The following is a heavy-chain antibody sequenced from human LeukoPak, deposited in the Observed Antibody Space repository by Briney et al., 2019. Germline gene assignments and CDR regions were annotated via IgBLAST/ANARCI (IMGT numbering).Heavy chain of an antibody. CDR3: AGDLDSTHAFDI. V-gene: IGHV3-21*05. CDR2: ISSSSSYI. Sequence: PGGSLRLSCAASGFTFSSYEMNWVRQAPGKGLEWVSYISSSSSYIYYADSVKGRFTISRDNAKNSLYLQMNSLRAEDTAVYYCAGDLDSTHAFDIWGQGTMVTVSS. D-gene: IGHD2-2*01. J-gene: IGHJ3*02. CDR1: GFTFSSYE.